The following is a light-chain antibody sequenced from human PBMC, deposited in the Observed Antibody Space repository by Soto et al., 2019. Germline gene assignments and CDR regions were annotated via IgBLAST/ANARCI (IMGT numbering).Light chain of an antibody. CDR1: SSNIGSNT. Sequence: QPVLTQPPSASGTPLQRGTIFYSGSSSNIGSNTVNWYQQLPGTAPKLLIYSNNQRPSGVPDRFSGSKSGTSASLAISGLQSEDEADYYCAAWDDSLNGYVFGTGTKVTVL. CDR3: AAWDDSLNGYV. CDR2: SNN. J-gene: IGLJ1*01. V-gene: IGLV1-44*01.